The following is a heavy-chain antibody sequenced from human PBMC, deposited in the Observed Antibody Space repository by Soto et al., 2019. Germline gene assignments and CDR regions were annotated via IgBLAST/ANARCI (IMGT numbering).Heavy chain of an antibody. J-gene: IGHJ3*02. Sequence: ASVKVSCKDSGYTFASYGRRWVRQAPGQGLEWMGWISAYNGNTNYAQKLQGRVTMTTDTSTSTAYMELRSLRSDDTAVYYCARVSAPFVAFDIWGQGTMVTVSS. D-gene: IGHD3-16*01. CDR3: ARVSAPFVAFDI. V-gene: IGHV1-18*01. CDR2: ISAYNGNT. CDR1: GYTFASYG.